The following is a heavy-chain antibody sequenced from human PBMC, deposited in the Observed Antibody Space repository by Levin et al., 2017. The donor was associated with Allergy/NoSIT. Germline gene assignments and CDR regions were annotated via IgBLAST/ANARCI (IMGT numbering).Heavy chain of an antibody. D-gene: IGHD3-22*01. CDR1: GYSFTSYW. J-gene: IGHJ3*02. Sequence: GESLKISCKGSGYSFTSYWIGWVRQMPGKGLEWMGIIYPGASDTRYSPSFQGQVTISADKSISTAYLQWSSLKASDTAMYYCARIRDDYDSSGSSGFDMWGQGTMVTVSS. CDR2: IYPGASDT. V-gene: IGHV5-51*01. CDR3: ARIRDDYDSSGSSGFDM.